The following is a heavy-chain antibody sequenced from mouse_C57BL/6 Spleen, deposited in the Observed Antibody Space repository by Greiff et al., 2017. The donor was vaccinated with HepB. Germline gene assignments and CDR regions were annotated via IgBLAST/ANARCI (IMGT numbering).Heavy chain of an antibody. Sequence: EVKLEESGGGLVKPGGSLKLSCAASGFTFSDYGMHWVRQAPEKGLEWVAYISSGSSTIYYADTVKGRFTISSDNAKNTLFLQMTSLRSEDTAMYYCAGYSAWFAYWGQGTLVTVSA. CDR2: ISSGSSTI. J-gene: IGHJ3*01. CDR3: AGYSAWFAY. D-gene: IGHD2-3*01. V-gene: IGHV5-17*01. CDR1: GFTFSDYG.